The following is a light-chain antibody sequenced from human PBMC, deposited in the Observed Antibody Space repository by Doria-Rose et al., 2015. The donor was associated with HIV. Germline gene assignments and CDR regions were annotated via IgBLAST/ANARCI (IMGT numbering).Light chain of an antibody. J-gene: IGKJ3*01. CDR3: QQRDNWPPEFT. Sequence: EIVMTQSPATLSLSPGERATLSCRASQSVGSYLAWYQQRPGQTPRPLIYDTSNRATGVPARFSGSGSGTDFTLTISSLEPEDFALYYCQQRDNWPPEFTFGPGTKVDI. CDR1: QSVGSY. CDR2: DTS. V-gene: IGKV3-11*01.